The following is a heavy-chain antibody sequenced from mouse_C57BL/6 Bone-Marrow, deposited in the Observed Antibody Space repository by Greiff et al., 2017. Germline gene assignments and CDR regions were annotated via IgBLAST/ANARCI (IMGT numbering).Heavy chain of an antibody. D-gene: IGHD2-3*01. CDR3: ARPSDDGYYGFAY. J-gene: IGHJ3*01. V-gene: IGHV5-6*02. CDR1: GFTFSSYG. CDR2: ISSGGSYT. Sequence: DVKLVESGGDLVKPGGSLKLSCAASGFTFSSYGMSWVRQTPDKRLEWVATISSGGSYTYYPDSVKGRFTISRDNAKNTLYLQMSSLKSEDTAMYSCARPSDDGYYGFAYWGQGTLVTVSA.